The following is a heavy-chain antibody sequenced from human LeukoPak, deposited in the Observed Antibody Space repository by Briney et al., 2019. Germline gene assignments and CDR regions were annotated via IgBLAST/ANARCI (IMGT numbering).Heavy chain of an antibody. CDR1: GFTFSSYS. CDR3: ARDPYSSGWYKDAFDI. J-gene: IGHJ3*02. CDR2: ISGSSSYI. V-gene: IGHV3-21*01. Sequence: GGSLRLSCAATGFTFSSYSMNWVRQAPGRGLEWVSSISGSSSYINYADSVKGRFTISRDNAQNSLFLQLNSLRAEDTAVYYCARDPYSSGWYKDAFDIWGQGTMVTVSS. D-gene: IGHD6-19*01.